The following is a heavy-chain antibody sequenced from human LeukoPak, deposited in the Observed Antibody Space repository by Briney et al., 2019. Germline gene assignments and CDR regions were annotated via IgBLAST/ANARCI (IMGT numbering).Heavy chain of an antibody. CDR2: MNPNSGNT. J-gene: IGHJ4*02. CDR3: ARGFGYSSGWYYFDY. Sequence: ASVKVSCKASGYTFTSYDINWVRQATGQGLEWMGWMNPNSGNTGYAQKFQGRVTMTRNTSISTAYMEPSSLRSEDTAVYYCARGFGYSSGWYYFDYWGQGTLVTVSS. V-gene: IGHV1-8*01. D-gene: IGHD6-19*01. CDR1: GYTFTSYD.